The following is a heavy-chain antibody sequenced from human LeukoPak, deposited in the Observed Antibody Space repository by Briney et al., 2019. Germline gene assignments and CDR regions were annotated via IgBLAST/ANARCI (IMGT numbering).Heavy chain of an antibody. D-gene: IGHD2-2*02. J-gene: IGHJ6*02. CDR2: IYSGGST. CDR3: ASIRYYYHGMDI. Sequence: GGSLRLSCAASGFTVSSIYMSWVRQAPGKGLEWVSVIYSGGSTYYADAVKGRLTSPRHNSKNPLYHQMNSPGAEDTAVYYCASIRYYYHGMDIWGQGTTVTVSS. CDR1: GFTVSSIY. V-gene: IGHV3-53*01.